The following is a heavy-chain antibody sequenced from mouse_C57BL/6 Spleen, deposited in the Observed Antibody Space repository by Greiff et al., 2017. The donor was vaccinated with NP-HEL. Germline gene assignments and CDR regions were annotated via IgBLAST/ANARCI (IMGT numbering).Heavy chain of an antibody. J-gene: IGHJ2*01. D-gene: IGHD2-1*01. CDR3: ARGGGKGYFDY. V-gene: IGHV1-69*01. CDR1: GYTFTSYW. CDR2: IDPSGSYT. Sequence: QVQLQQPGAELVMPGASVKLSCKASGYTFTSYWMHWVKQRPGQGLEWIGEIDPSGSYTNYNQKFKGKSTLTVDKSSSTAYMQLSSLTSEDSAVYYCARGGGKGYFDYWGQGTTLTVSS.